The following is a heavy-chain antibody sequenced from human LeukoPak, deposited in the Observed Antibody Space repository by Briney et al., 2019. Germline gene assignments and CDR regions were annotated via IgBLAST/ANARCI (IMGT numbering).Heavy chain of an antibody. V-gene: IGHV3-23*01. J-gene: IGHJ4*02. CDR1: GITLSNYG. D-gene: IGHD3-22*01. CDR2: ISDSGGST. Sequence: GSLRLSCAVSGITLSNYGMSWVRQAPGKGLEWVAGISDSGGSTNYADSVKGRFTISRDNPKNTLYLQMNSLRAEDTAVYFCARRGVVIRVILVGFHKEAFYFDSWGQGAWSPSPQ. CDR3: ARRGVVIRVILVGFHKEAFYFDS.